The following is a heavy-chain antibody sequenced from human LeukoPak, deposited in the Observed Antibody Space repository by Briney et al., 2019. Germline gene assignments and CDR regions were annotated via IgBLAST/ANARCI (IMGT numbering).Heavy chain of an antibody. CDR1: GFTFSSYA. V-gene: IGHV3-23*01. CDR2: ISGSGGST. J-gene: IGHJ4*02. D-gene: IGHD3-10*01. CDR3: AKDQSGGLKLLWFGELFGD. Sequence: GGSLRLSCAASGFTFSSYAMSWVRQAPGKGLEWVSAISGSGGSTYYADSVKGRFTISRDNSKNTLYLQMNSLRAEDTAVYYCAKDQSGGLKLLWFGELFGDWGQGTLVTVSS.